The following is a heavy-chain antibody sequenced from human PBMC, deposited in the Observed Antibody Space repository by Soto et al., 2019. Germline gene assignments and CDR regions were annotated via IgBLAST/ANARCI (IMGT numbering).Heavy chain of an antibody. D-gene: IGHD2-15*01. V-gene: IGHV4-34*01. J-gene: IGHJ6*02. CDR3: GRGPAFCSGGSCYYYGMDV. Sequence: PSETLSLTCAVYGGSFSGYYWSWIRQPPGKGLEWIGEINHSGSTNYNPSLKSRVTISVDTSKNQFSLKLSSVTAADTAVYYCGRGPAFCSGGSCYYYGMDVWGQGTTVTVSS. CDR2: INHSGST. CDR1: GGSFSGYY.